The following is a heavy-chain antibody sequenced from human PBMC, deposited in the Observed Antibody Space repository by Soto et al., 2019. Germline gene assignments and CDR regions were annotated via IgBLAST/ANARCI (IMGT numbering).Heavy chain of an antibody. CDR2: MNPNSGNT. J-gene: IGHJ3*02. CDR3: ARVGYLVTAIRDDAFDI. D-gene: IGHD2-21*02. V-gene: IGHV1-8*01. CDR1: GCTFTSYD. Sequence: ASVKVSCKASGCTFTSYDINWVRQATGQGLEWMGWMNPNSGNTGYAQKFQGRVTMTRNTSISTAYMELSSLRSEDTAVYYCARVGYLVTAIRDDAFDIWGQGTMVTVSS.